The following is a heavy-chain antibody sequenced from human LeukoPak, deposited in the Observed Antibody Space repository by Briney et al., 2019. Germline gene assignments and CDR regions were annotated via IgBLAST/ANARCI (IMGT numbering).Heavy chain of an antibody. Sequence: PSETLSLTCAVYGGSFSGYYWSWIRQPPGKGLEWIGEINHSGSTNYNPSLKSRVTISVDTSKNQFSLKLSSVTAADTAVYYCARGRGYSSSWYLLDYWGQGTLVTVSS. CDR3: ARGRGYSSSWYLLDY. CDR2: INHSGST. CDR1: GGSFSGYY. J-gene: IGHJ4*02. D-gene: IGHD6-13*01. V-gene: IGHV4-34*01.